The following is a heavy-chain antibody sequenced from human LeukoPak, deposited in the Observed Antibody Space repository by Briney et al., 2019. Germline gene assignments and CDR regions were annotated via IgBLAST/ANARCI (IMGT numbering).Heavy chain of an antibody. CDR1: GGTFSSYA. CDR3: ARALSRRFLEWLSDAFDI. Sequence: SVKVSCKASGGTFSSYAISWVRQAPGQGLEWMGGIIPIFGTANYAQKFQGRVTITADESTSTAYMELSSLRSEDTAVYYCARALSRRFLEWLSDAFDIWGQGTMVTVSS. J-gene: IGHJ3*02. CDR2: IIPIFGTA. D-gene: IGHD3-3*01. V-gene: IGHV1-69*13.